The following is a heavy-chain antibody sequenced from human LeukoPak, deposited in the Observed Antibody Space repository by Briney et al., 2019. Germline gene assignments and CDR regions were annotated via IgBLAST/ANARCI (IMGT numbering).Heavy chain of an antibody. J-gene: IGHJ4*02. CDR3: AKDGGLWVSAHWGDS. CDR1: GFTFSSYT. V-gene: IGHV3-23*01. D-gene: IGHD7-27*01. Sequence: GGSLRLSCAASGFTFSSYTMSWVRQAPGKGLEWVSTITTSDGNTYYADSVKGRFTVSRDNSKTTLFLQMNSLRAEDTAVYYCAKDGGLWVSAHWGDSWGRGTLVTVSS. CDR2: ITTSDGNT.